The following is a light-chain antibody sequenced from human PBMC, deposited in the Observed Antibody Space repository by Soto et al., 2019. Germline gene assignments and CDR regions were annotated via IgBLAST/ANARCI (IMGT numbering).Light chain of an antibody. V-gene: IGLV2-8*01. CDR2: EVT. J-gene: IGLJ1*01. CDR1: SRDVGGYNY. CDR3: SSDGGSNNFYV. Sequence: QSVLTQPPSASGTPGHSVTISRPVTSRDVGGYNYVSSYQQHPGKAPKLMIYEVTKRPSGVPDRFSGSKSGNTASLTVSGLQADDEADYYCSSDGGSNNFYVFGAGTKVTVL.